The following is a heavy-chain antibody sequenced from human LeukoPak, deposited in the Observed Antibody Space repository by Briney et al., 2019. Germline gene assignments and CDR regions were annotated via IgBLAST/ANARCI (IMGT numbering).Heavy chain of an antibody. Sequence: GGSLRLSCAASGFTFNKYAMNWVRQPPGKGLEWVSSIAGTGGSTYYADSVKGRFTLSRDNSENTLYLQMNNVRAEDTAVYYCAKDGAWLRFDDWGQGTLVTVSS. CDR2: IAGTGGST. CDR1: GFTFNKYA. V-gene: IGHV3-23*01. CDR3: AKDGAWLRFDD. D-gene: IGHD5-12*01. J-gene: IGHJ4*02.